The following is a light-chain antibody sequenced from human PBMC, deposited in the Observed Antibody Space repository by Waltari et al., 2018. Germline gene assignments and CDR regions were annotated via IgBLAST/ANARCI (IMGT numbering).Light chain of an antibody. Sequence: QIVLYTSNDKNYLAWYQRKPGQPPRLLIYWASTRESGVPDRFSGSGSGTDFTLTISSLQAEDVAVYYCQQYYRSRTFGQGTKVEIK. V-gene: IGKV4-1*01. CDR1: QIVLYTSNDKNY. CDR3: QQYYRSRT. CDR2: WAS. J-gene: IGKJ1*01.